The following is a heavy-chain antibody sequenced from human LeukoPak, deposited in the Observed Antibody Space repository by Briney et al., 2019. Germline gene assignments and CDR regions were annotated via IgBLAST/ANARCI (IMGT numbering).Heavy chain of an antibody. D-gene: IGHD3-22*01. V-gene: IGHV3-48*04. Sequence: GGSLRLSCAASGFTFSSYSIAWVRQAPGKGLEWLSYISSSSSTIYYADSVKGRFTISRDNAKNPVYLQMNSLRAEDTAVYYCARVWSSGYTKDYWGQGTLVTVSS. CDR3: ARVWSSGYTKDY. J-gene: IGHJ4*02. CDR2: ISSSSSTI. CDR1: GFTFSSYS.